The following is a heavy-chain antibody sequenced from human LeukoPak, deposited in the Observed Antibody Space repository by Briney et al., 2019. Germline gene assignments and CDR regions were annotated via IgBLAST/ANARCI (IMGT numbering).Heavy chain of an antibody. J-gene: IGHJ2*01. V-gene: IGHV4-34*01. CDR2: INHSGST. Sequence: SETLSLTYAVSGGSISSGGYYWSWIRQPPGKGLEWIGEINHSGSTNYNPSLKGRVTISVDTSKNQFSLKLSSVTAANTAVYYCARGGRYSSSSRYFDLWGRGTLVTVPS. CDR1: GGSISSGGYY. CDR3: ARGGRYSSSSRYFDL. D-gene: IGHD6-13*01.